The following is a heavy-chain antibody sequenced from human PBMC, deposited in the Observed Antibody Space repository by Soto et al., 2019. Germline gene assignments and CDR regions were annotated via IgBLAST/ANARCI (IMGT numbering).Heavy chain of an antibody. CDR3: AREGRDWHYFDY. CDR2: IYSGGST. V-gene: IGHV3-53*02. Sequence: EVQLVETGGGLIQPGGSLRLSCAASGFTVSSNYMSWVRQAPGKGLEWVSVIYSGGSTYCADSVKGRFTISRDNSKNTLNLQINSVRAGDTAVYYRAREGRDWHYFDYWGKRTLVTVSS. D-gene: IGHD2-21*02. J-gene: IGHJ4*02. CDR1: GFTVSSNY.